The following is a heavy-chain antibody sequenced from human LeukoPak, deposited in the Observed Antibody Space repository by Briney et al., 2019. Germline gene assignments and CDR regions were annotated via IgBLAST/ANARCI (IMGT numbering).Heavy chain of an antibody. J-gene: IGHJ4*02. CDR2: ISGSVINT. CDR3: AKGGSYPIDY. Sequence: PGGSLRLSCAASGFTFNNYAMTWVRQAPGKGLEWVSTISGSVINTYYTDSVKGRFTISRDNAKNTLYLQMNSLRAEDTAVYYCAKGGSYPIDYWGQGALVTVSS. D-gene: IGHD1-26*01. CDR1: GFTFNNYA. V-gene: IGHV3-23*01.